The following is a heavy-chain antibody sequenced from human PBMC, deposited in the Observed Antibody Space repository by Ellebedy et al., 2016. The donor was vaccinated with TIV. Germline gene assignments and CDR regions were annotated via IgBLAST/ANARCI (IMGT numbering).Heavy chain of an antibody. CDR2: INDDGSTT. J-gene: IGHJ4*02. V-gene: IGHV3-74*01. CDR3: ARRNPSGYDPFLDS. D-gene: IGHD5-12*01. CDR1: GFTFSTYW. Sequence: HTGGSLRLSCTASGFTFSTYWMLWVRQAPGKGLVWISHINDDGSTTTYADSVEGRFTISRDNAKNTLFLQMNSLSAEDTAQYLCARRNPSGYDPFLDSWGQGALVTVSS.